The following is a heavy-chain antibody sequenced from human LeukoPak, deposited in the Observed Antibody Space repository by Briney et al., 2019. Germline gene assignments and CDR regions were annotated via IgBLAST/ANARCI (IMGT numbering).Heavy chain of an antibody. CDR2: IRSSGSPI. CDR1: GFTFSSYE. CDR3: AREGRCGGDCYYDY. V-gene: IGHV3-48*03. J-gene: IGHJ4*02. D-gene: IGHD2-21*02. Sequence: PGGSLRLSCAASGFTFSSYEMNWVRQAPGKGLEWVAYIRSSGSPIYYADSVKGRFTISRDNSKNTLYLQMNSLRAEDTAVYYCAREGRCGGDCYYDYWGQGTLVTVSS.